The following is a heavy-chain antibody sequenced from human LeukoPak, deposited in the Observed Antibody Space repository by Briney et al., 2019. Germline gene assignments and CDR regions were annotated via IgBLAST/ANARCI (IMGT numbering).Heavy chain of an antibody. V-gene: IGHV4-31*03. Sequence: SQTLSLTCTVSGGSISNADYYWSWIRQHPGKGLEWIGYIYYSGSTYYNPPLKSRVTISVDTSKNQFSLKLSSVTAADTAVYYCASSYYYVFDYWGQGTLVTVSS. CDR1: GGSISNADYY. D-gene: IGHD3-10*02. CDR3: ASSYYYVFDY. J-gene: IGHJ4*02. CDR2: IYYSGST.